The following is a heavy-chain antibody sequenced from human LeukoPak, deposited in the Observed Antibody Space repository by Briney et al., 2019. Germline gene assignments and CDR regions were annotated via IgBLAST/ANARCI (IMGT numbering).Heavy chain of an antibody. Sequence: SQTLSLTCVISGDSVSSNNAAWNWIRQSPSRGLEWLGRTYYRSKWFHDYAVSVKSRITINPDTSKNQFSLQLNSVTPEDTAEYDCSRDRSDWFDFDYWGQGTLVTVSS. CDR3: SRDRSDWFDFDY. V-gene: IGHV6-1*01. CDR1: GDSVSSNNAA. CDR2: TYYRSKWFH. J-gene: IGHJ4*02. D-gene: IGHD3-9*01.